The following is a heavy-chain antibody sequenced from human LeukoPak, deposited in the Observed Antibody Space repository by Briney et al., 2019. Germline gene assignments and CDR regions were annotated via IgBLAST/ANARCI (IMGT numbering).Heavy chain of an antibody. CDR2: ISYDENDK. D-gene: IGHD4-23*01. J-gene: IGHJ4*02. V-gene: IGHV3-30*04. Sequence: GGSLRLSCAASGFTFSSYAMHWVRQAPGKGLEWVAVISYDENDKYYADSVKGRFTISRDNSKNTLYLQMNSLRVEDTAVYYCARRWFFDYWGQGTLVTVSS. CDR1: GFTFSSYA. CDR3: ARRWFFDY.